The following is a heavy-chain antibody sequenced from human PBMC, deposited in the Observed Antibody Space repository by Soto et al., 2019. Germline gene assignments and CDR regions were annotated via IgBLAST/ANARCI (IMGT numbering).Heavy chain of an antibody. D-gene: IGHD1-26*01. Sequence: GGPLSLPCPVSGFTLTNVWMNWVRKATGKGVKWVGRIKSKTDGGPTDYAAPVKGRFTISRDDSKNTLYLQMNSLKTEDTAVYYCTTQGGSYLPALYWYFDLWGRGTLVTSPQ. CDR2: IKSKTDGGPT. CDR3: TTQGGSYLPALYWYFDL. J-gene: IGHJ2*01. V-gene: IGHV3-15*07. CDR1: GFTLTNVW.